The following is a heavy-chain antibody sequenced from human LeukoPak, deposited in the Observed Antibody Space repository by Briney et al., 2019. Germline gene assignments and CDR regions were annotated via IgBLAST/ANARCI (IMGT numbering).Heavy chain of an antibody. CDR1: GFTFSSYG. CDR2: IWYDGSNR. D-gene: IGHD1-26*01. CDR3: ARGKREVLNTRVFDY. Sequence: GGSLRLSCAASGFTFSSYGMHWVRQAPGKGLEWVAVIWYDGSNRYCADSVKGRFTISRDNSKNTLYLQLNSLRAENTAVYYCARGKREVLNTRVFDYWGQGTLVTVSS. J-gene: IGHJ4*02. V-gene: IGHV3-33*08.